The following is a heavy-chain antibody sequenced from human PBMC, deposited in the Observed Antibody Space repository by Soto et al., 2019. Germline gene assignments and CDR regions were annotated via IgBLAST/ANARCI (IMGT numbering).Heavy chain of an antibody. Sequence: SETLSLTCTVSGGSISSSSYYWGWIRQPPGKGLEWIGSIYYSGSTYYNPSLKSRVTISVDTSKNQFSLKLSSVTAADTAVYYCARHPPKNCTNGVCWEYYFDYWGQGTLVTVSS. J-gene: IGHJ4*02. CDR1: GGSISSSSYY. V-gene: IGHV4-39*01. CDR2: IYYSGST. D-gene: IGHD2-8*01. CDR3: ARHPPKNCTNGVCWEYYFDY.